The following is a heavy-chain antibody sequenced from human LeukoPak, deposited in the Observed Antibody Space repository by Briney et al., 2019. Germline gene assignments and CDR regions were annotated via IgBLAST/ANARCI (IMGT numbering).Heavy chain of an antibody. V-gene: IGHV3-30*18. D-gene: IGHD6-13*01. CDR2: ISYDGSNK. CDR3: AKVPSVAAAATDY. CDR1: GFTFSSYG. J-gene: IGHJ4*02. Sequence: GGSLRLSCAASGFTFSSYGMHWVRQAPGKGLEWVAVISYDGSNKYYADSVKGRFTISRDNSKNTLYLQMNSLRAEDTAVYYCAKVPSVAAAATDYWGQGTLVTVSS.